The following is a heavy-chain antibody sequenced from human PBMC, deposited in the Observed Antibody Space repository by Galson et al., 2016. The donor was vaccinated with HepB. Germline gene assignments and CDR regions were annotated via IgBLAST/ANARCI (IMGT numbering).Heavy chain of an antibody. CDR3: ERDRYTSGWFGVDAFDI. CDR2: ISSSGSTM. D-gene: IGHD6-19*01. J-gene: IGHJ3*02. Sequence: SLRLSCAASGFTFSSYEMNWVRQAPGKGLEWVSYISSSGSTMYYADSVTGRFTISRDNSKNSLYLQMNSLRAEDTAVYYCERDRYTSGWFGVDAFDIWGQGTMVTVSS. CDR1: GFTFSSYE. V-gene: IGHV3-48*03.